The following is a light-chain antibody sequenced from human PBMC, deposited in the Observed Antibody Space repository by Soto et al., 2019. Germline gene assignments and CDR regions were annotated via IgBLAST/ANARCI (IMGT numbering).Light chain of an antibody. V-gene: IGKV3-15*01. CDR3: QQYHHWPPIT. J-gene: IGKJ5*01. CDR2: GAS. Sequence: EIVLTQSPGTLSLSPGERATLSCRASQSVSSNLAWYQQKHGQAPRLLIYGASTRATGIPARFSGSGSGTEFTLTISSLQSEDFAVYYCQQYHHWPPITFGQGTRLENK. CDR1: QSVSSN.